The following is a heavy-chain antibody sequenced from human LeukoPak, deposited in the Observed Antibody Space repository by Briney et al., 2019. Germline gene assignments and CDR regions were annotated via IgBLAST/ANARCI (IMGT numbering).Heavy chain of an antibody. CDR3: AKLVTVTTDLRYFDL. J-gene: IGHJ2*01. CDR2: ISGSGGST. Sequence: GGSLRLSCAASGFTFSSYAMNWVRQAPGRGLESVSAISGSGGSTYYADSVKGRFTISRDNSKNTLYLQMNSLRAEDTAVYYCAKLVTVTTDLRYFDLWGRGTLVTVSS. D-gene: IGHD4-17*01. CDR1: GFTFSSYA. V-gene: IGHV3-23*01.